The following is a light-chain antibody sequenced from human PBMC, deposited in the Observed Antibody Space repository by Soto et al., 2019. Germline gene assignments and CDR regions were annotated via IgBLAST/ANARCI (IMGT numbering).Light chain of an antibody. J-gene: IGLJ3*02. CDR1: SSDVGGYNY. V-gene: IGLV2-14*01. CDR2: EVS. Sequence: QSVLTQPASVSGSPGQSITISCTGTSSDVGGYNYVSWYQQHPGKAPKLMIYEVSYRPSGVSNRFSGSKSGNTASLTISGLQAEDEADYYCSSYTSISGGVFGGGTKVTVL. CDR3: SSYTSISGGV.